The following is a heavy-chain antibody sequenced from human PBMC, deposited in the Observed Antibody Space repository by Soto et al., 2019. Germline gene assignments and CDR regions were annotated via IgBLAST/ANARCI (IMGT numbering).Heavy chain of an antibody. CDR3: ARDIAVAGTSPGHFDY. J-gene: IGHJ4*02. Sequence: QVQLQQWGAGLLKPSETLSLTCAVYGGSFSGYYWSWIRQPPGKGLEWIGEINHSGSTNYNPSLKSRVIISVDTSKNQFSLKLSSVTAADTAVYYCARDIAVAGTSPGHFDYWGQGTLVTVSS. D-gene: IGHD6-19*01. CDR1: GGSFSGYY. CDR2: INHSGST. V-gene: IGHV4-34*01.